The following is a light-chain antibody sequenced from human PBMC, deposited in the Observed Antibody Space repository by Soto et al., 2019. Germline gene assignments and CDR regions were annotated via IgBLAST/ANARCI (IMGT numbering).Light chain of an antibody. CDR2: VVS. J-gene: IGLJ2*01. CDR3: SSFAGNNNLV. Sequence: QSALTQPPSASGSPGQSVTISCTGASSDVGVYNYVSWYQQHPGKAPKLMIYVVSKRPSGVPDRFSGSKSGNTASLTVSGLQAEDEADYYCSSFAGNNNLVFGGGTKLTVL. V-gene: IGLV2-8*01. CDR1: SSDVGVYNY.